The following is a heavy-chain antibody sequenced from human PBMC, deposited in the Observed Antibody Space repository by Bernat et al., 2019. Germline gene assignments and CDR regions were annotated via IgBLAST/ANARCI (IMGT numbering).Heavy chain of an antibody. CDR3: ARIHYYGSGTIPPYFDS. J-gene: IGHJ4*02. D-gene: IGHD3-10*01. Sequence: QVQLQESGPGLVQPSETLSLTCTVSGDSITTYYWSWIRQPPGKGLEYIGHIYHSGSANYNPSLKSRVTISVDTSKNQFSLRLSSVPAADTAVYYCARIHYYGSGTIPPYFDSWGQGTLVTVSS. CDR1: GDSITTYY. V-gene: IGHV4-59*08. CDR2: IYHSGSA.